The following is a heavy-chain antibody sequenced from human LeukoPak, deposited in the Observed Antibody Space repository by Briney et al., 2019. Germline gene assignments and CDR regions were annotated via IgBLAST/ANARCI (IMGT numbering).Heavy chain of an antibody. V-gene: IGHV3-7*01. CDR1: GFTFSSYW. D-gene: IGHD3-9*01. J-gene: IGHJ4*02. Sequence: GGSLRLSCAASGFTFSSYWMSWVRQAPGKGLEWVANIKQDGSEKYYVDSVKGRFTISRDNAKNSMYLQMNSLRAEDTAVYYCARVRYFDWLSFDYWGRGTLVTVSS. CDR3: ARVRYFDWLSFDY. CDR2: IKQDGSEK.